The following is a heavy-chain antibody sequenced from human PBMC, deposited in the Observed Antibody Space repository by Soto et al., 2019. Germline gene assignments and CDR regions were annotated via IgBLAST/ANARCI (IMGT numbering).Heavy chain of an antibody. D-gene: IGHD3-3*01. CDR3: ARVTLDDFWSGLDYYYGMDV. V-gene: IGHV3-33*01. CDR2: IWYDGSNK. J-gene: IGHJ6*02. Sequence: GGSLRLSCAASGFTFSSYGMHWVRQAPGKGLEWVAVIWYDGSNKYYADSVKGRFTISRDNSKNTLYLQMNSLRAEDTAVYYCARVTLDDFWSGLDYYYGMDVWGQGTTVTVSS. CDR1: GFTFSSYG.